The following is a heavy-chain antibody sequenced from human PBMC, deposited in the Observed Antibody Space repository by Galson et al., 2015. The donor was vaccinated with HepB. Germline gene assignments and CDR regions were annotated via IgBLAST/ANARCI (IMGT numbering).Heavy chain of an antibody. CDR3: ARVPLIAARRPRTWFDA. CDR1: GGSISSSTYY. V-gene: IGHV4-39*02. J-gene: IGHJ5*02. D-gene: IGHD6-6*01. CDR2: VYYSGNF. Sequence: ETLSLTCTVSGGSISSSTYYWGWIRQPPGKRLEWIGNVYYSGNFYYNPSLKGRATISIDTSKNHFFLRLSSVTAADTAVYYCARVPLIAARRPRTWFDAWGQGTLVTVSS.